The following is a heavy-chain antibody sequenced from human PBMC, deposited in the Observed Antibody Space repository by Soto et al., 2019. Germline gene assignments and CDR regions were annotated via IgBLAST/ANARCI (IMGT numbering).Heavy chain of an antibody. J-gene: IGHJ4*02. V-gene: IGHV1-69*02. CDR1: GGTFSSYT. CDR3: ARQYSSSWFQPPLDY. CDR2: IIPILGIA. Sequence: AASVKVSCKASGGTFSSYTISWVRQAPGQGLEWMGRIIPILGIANYAQKFQGRVTITADKSTSTAYMELSSLRSEDTAVYYCARQYSSSWFQPPLDYWGQGTLVTVPS. D-gene: IGHD6-13*01.